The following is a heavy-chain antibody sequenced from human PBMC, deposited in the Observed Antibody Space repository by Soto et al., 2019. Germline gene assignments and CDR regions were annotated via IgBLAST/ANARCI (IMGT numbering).Heavy chain of an antibody. D-gene: IGHD3-10*01. CDR1: GFTFGSYA. V-gene: IGHV3-23*01. CDR2: IDKTGVST. J-gene: IGHJ4*02. CDR3: AKAIYGSGSYYKVNPIFDY. Sequence: GGSLRLSCAASGFTFGSYAMSWVRQAPGKGLEWVSTIDKTGVSTYYADSVKGRFTISRDNSKNTLYLQMNSLRAEDTAVYYCAKAIYGSGSYYKVNPIFDYWGQGTLVTVSS.